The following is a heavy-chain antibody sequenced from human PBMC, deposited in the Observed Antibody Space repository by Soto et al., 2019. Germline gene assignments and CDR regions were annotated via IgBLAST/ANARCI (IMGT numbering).Heavy chain of an antibody. CDR3: AKVMTPKYYYYGMDV. V-gene: IGHV3-23*01. Sequence: PGGSLRLSCAASGFTFSSYAVSWVRQAPGKGLEWVSAISGSGGSTYYADSVKGRFTISRDNSKNTLYLQMNSLRAEDTAVYYCAKVMTPKYYYYGMDVWGQGTTVTVSS. CDR1: GFTFSSYA. CDR2: ISGSGGST. D-gene: IGHD3-16*01. J-gene: IGHJ6*02.